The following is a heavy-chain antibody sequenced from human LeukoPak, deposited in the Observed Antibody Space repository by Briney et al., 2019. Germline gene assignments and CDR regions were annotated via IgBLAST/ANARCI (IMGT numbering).Heavy chain of an antibody. D-gene: IGHD3-22*01. J-gene: IGHJ4*02. V-gene: IGHV1-3*03. Sequence: ASVTVSCKASGYTFTSYAMHWVRQAPGQRLEWMGWINAGNGNTKYSQEFQGRVTITRDTSASTAYMELSSLRSEDMAVYYCARAFNYYDSSGSFDYWGQGTLVTVSS. CDR1: GYTFTSYA. CDR2: INAGNGNT. CDR3: ARAFNYYDSSGSFDY.